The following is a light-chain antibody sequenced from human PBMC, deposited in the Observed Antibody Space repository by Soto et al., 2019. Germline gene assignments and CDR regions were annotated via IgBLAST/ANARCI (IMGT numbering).Light chain of an antibody. CDR3: QQYNERPLWT. Sequence: EIVMTQSPATLSVSPGESVTLSCRASLTMNNNIAWYQHKPGQAPRLLIFGASSRATGVPGRFSGSGFGTEFTLSISSLQSEDFAVYYCQQYNERPLWTFGQGTTVEMK. V-gene: IGKV3-15*01. J-gene: IGKJ1*01. CDR2: GAS. CDR1: LTMNNN.